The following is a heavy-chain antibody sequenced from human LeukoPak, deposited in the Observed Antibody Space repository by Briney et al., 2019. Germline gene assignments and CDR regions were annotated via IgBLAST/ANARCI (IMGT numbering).Heavy chain of an antibody. J-gene: IGHJ6*02. CDR1: GYTFTSYD. CDR3: ASAYYDFWSGYTAGPHYGMDV. V-gene: IGHV1-8*01. D-gene: IGHD3-3*01. Sequence: GASVKVSCKASGYTFTSYDINWVRQATGQGLEWMGWMNPNSGNTGYAQKFQGRVTMTRSTSISTAYMELSSLRSEDTAVYYCASAYYDFWSGYTAGPHYGMDVWGQGTTVTVSS. CDR2: MNPNSGNT.